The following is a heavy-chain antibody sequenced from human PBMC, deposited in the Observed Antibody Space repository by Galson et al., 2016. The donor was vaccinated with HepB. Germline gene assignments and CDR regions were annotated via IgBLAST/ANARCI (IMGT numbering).Heavy chain of an antibody. Sequence: ETXXXTCTVXXXSLXXXYXXXIRXXXGKGLEWXGYIYYSGGSTNYNPSLKSRVTISVDPLKNQFSLKLSSVTXADTAVYFCARVRIAVAENSYFFDSWGXXTLVXXSS. V-gene: IGHV4-59*01. J-gene: IGHJ4*02. D-gene: IGHD6-19*01. CDR2: IYYSGGST. CDR1: XXSLXXXY. CDR3: ARVRIAVAENSYFFDS.